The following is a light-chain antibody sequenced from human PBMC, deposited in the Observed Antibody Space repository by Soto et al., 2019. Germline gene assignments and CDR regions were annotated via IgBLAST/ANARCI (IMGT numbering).Light chain of an antibody. CDR1: QSVSSY. CDR2: DAS. J-gene: IGKJ5*01. Sequence: EIVLTQSPATLSVSPVERATLSCRASQSVSSYLAWYQQKPGQAPRLLIYDASNRATGIPARFSGSGSGTDFTLTISSLEPEDFAVYYCQQRSNWPITFGQGTRLEIK. V-gene: IGKV3-11*01. CDR3: QQRSNWPIT.